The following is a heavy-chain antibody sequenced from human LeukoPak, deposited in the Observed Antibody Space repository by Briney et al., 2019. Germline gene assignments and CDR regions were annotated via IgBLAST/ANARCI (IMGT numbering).Heavy chain of an antibody. CDR2: INLSGGST. V-gene: IGHV1-46*01. CDR1: GYTFTGYY. D-gene: IGHD3-9*01. Sequence: GASVKVSCKASGYTFTGYYMHWVRQAPGQGIEWMGIINLSGGSTTYAQKFRGRLTMTRDMSTSTVYMELSSLRSEDTAVYYCARGSRPVYNLLTGKRYFDYWGQGTLLTVSS. J-gene: IGHJ4*02. CDR3: ARGSRPVYNLLTGKRYFDY.